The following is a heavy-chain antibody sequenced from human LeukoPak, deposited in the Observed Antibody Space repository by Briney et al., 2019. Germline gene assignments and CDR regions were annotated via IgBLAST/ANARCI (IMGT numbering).Heavy chain of an antibody. Sequence: GGSLRLSCAASGFSYSSFSMNWVRQAPGKGLEWVSYISGGSSFTYYVDSVKGRFTISRDNAKNSLYLQMNSLRAEDTAVYYCARDLGYSSGPNYWGQGTRVTVSS. V-gene: IGHV3-21*01. J-gene: IGHJ4*02. CDR3: ARDLGYSSGPNY. CDR2: ISGGSSFT. CDR1: GFSYSSFS. D-gene: IGHD6-19*01.